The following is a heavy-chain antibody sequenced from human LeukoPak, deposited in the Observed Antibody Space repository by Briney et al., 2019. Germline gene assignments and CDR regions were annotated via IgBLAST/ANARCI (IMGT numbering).Heavy chain of an antibody. CDR3: ASSSRDYYDSSGYRTPNWFDP. D-gene: IGHD3-22*01. V-gene: IGHV4-31*03. Sequence: SETLSLTCTVSGGSISSGGYYWSWIRQHPGKGLEWIGYIYYSGSTYYNPSLKSRVTISVGTSKNQFSLKLSSVTAADTAVYYCASSSRDYYDSSGYRTPNWFDPWGQGTLVTVSS. CDR1: GGSISSGGYY. CDR2: IYYSGST. J-gene: IGHJ5*02.